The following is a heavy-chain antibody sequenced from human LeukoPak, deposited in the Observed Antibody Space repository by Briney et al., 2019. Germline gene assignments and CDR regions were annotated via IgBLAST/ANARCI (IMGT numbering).Heavy chain of an antibody. CDR3: VGGLPGGLDP. V-gene: IGHV3-13*01. CDR2: ISSAGDT. Sequence: GGSLRLSCAASGFTFSIYDMHWVRQPTGEGLEWVSSISSAGDTFFSGSVQGRFTISRENAKNSLYLQMNSLRVGDTAVYYCVGGLPGGLDPWGQGTLVTVSS. J-gene: IGHJ5*02. D-gene: IGHD2-15*01. CDR1: GFTFSIYD.